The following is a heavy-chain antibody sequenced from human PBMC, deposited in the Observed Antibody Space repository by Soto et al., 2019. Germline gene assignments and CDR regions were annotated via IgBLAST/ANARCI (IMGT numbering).Heavy chain of an antibody. D-gene: IGHD2-2*01. CDR1: GFTFGDYA. J-gene: IGHJ3*02. CDR2: ISYDGSNK. Sequence: GGSLRLSCTASGFTFGDYAMSWLRQAPGKGLEWVAVISYDGSNKYYADSVKGRFTISRDNSKNTLYLQMNSLRAEDTAVYYCARMLYCSSTSCPSLDAFDIWGQGTMVTVSS. CDR3: ARMLYCSSTSCPSLDAFDI. V-gene: IGHV3-30-3*01.